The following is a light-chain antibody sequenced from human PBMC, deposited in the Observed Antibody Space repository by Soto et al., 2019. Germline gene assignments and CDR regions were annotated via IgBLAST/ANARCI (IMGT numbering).Light chain of an antibody. CDR1: QNILTN. Sequence: EIVMTQSPGTLSVSPGERATLSCRASQNILTNLAWYQQRPGQSPRLVIYGASTRAIDIPARFSGSGSGTEFTLTISSLQSEDFVVYYCQQYNNWTITFGPGTRLEIK. J-gene: IGKJ5*01. CDR3: QQYNNWTIT. CDR2: GAS. V-gene: IGKV3-15*01.